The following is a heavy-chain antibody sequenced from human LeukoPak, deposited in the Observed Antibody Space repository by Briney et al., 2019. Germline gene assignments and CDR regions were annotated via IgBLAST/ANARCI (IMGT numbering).Heavy chain of an antibody. D-gene: IGHD1-14*01. CDR1: GSTSSSYS. CDR3: ARGSEQLSVSVYYYYGMDV. J-gene: IGHJ6*02. Sequence: PGGSLRLSCAASGSTSSSYSMNWVRQAPGKGLEWVSSISSSSSYIYYADSVKGRFTISRDNAKNSLYLQMNSLRAEDTAVYYCARGSEQLSVSVYYYYGMDVWGQGTTVTVSS. V-gene: IGHV3-21*01. CDR2: ISSSSSYI.